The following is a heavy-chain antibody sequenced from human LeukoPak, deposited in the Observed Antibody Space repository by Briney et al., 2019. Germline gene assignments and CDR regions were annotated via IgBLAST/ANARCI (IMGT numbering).Heavy chain of an antibody. CDR1: GYTFTSYA. CDR2: INTNTGNP. CDR3: ARDMSSWTADPIYYFDY. J-gene: IGHJ4*02. V-gene: IGHV7-4-1*02. D-gene: IGHD6-13*01. Sequence: ASVKVSCKASGYTFTSYAMNWVRQAPGQGLEWMGWINTNTGNPTYAQGFTGRFVFSLDTSVSTAYLQISSLKAEDTAVYYCARDMSSWTADPIYYFDYWGQGTLVTVSS.